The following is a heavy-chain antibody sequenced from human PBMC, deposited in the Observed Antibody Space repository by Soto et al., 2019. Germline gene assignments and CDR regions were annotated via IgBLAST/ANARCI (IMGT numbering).Heavy chain of an antibody. CDR2: ISGSGVIK. Sequence: EVQLLQSGGGWVQPGGSLILSCAASGFTFSKYAMAWVRQAPGKGLEWVSSISGSGVIKYYADSVQGRFTISRDNSNNTLSVQMNSLRVEDTAIYYCAKDLTSMVRVVLPSPWGQGILVTVSS. CDR3: AKDLTSMVRVVLPSP. CDR1: GFTFSKYA. J-gene: IGHJ5*02. D-gene: IGHD3-10*01. V-gene: IGHV3-23*01.